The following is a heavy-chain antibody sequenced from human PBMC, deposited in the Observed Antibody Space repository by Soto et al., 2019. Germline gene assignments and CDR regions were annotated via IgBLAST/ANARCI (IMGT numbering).Heavy chain of an antibody. V-gene: IGHV2-5*01. CDR2: IYWNDDK. CDR3: AHSPGWLAQGGGYFDY. Sequence: SGPTLVNPTQTLTLTCTFSGFSLSTSGVGVGWIRQPPGKALEWLALIYWNDDKRYSPSLKSRLTITKDTSKNQVVLTMTNMDPEDTATYYCAHSPGWLAQGGGYFDYWGQGTLVTVSS. D-gene: IGHD3-16*01. J-gene: IGHJ4*02. CDR1: GFSLSTSGVG.